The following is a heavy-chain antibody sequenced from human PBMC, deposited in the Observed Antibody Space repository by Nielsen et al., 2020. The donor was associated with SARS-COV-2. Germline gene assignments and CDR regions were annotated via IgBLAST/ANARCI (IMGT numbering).Heavy chain of an antibody. CDR3: ARGGDDSDWFDPNGMDV. CDR1: GFTFSSYN. D-gene: IGHD3-9*01. J-gene: IGHJ6*02. CDR2: ISGRGTGP. Sequence: GGSLRLSCAASGFTFSSYNMNWVRQAPGKGLEWVSFISGRGTGPSYADSVKGRFTISRDNSKNTVYLQMSSLSAEDTAIYYCARGGDDSDWFDPNGMDVWGQGTTVTISS. V-gene: IGHV3-23*01.